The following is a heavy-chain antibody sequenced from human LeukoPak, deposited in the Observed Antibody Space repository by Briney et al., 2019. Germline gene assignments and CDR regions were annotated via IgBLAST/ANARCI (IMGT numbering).Heavy chain of an antibody. CDR2: IHHSGST. J-gene: IGHJ3*02. CDR3: ARDRVRRNYYDSSGDAFDI. D-gene: IGHD3-22*01. V-gene: IGHV4-38-2*02. CDR1: GYSISSGYY. Sequence: SETLSLTCTVSGYSISSGYYWGWIRQPPGKGLEWIGSIHHSGSTNYNPSLKSRVTISVDTSKNQFSLKLSPVTAADTAVYYCARDRVRRNYYDSSGDAFDIWGQGTMVTVSS.